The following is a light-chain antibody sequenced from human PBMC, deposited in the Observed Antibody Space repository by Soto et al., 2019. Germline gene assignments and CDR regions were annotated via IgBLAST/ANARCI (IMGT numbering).Light chain of an antibody. Sequence: DIQMTQSPSAMSASVGDRVTITCRASQGIDNHLAWFQQQPGKVPKRLIYSASSLQSGVPSRFSGSGSGTEFTLTISSLQPEDFATYDCLQHNSYPRTFGQGTKVEI. J-gene: IGKJ1*01. CDR1: QGIDNH. CDR2: SAS. V-gene: IGKV1-17*03. CDR3: LQHNSYPRT.